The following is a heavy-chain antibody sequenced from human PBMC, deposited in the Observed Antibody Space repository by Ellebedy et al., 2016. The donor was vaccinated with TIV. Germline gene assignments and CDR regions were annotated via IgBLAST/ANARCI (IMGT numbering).Heavy chain of an antibody. J-gene: IGHJ4*02. D-gene: IGHD6-19*01. CDR1: GGSISSSSYY. Sequence: MPSETLSLTCTVSGGSISSSSYYWGWIRQPPGKGLEWIGGFSYSGSTYYNPSLTSRVTISVDTSKNQFSLKLISVTAADTAVYYCARWIVVAGGFDYWGQGTLVTVSS. V-gene: IGHV4-39*01. CDR3: ARWIVVAGGFDY. CDR2: FSYSGST.